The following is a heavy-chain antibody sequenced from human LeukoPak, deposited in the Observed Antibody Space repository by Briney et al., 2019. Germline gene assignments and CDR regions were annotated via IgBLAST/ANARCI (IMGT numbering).Heavy chain of an antibody. CDR2: IRYDGSNK. D-gene: IGHD3-3*01. Sequence: GGSLRLSCAASGFTFSNYWMSWVRQAPGKGLEWVAFIRYDGSNKYYADSVKGRFTISRDNSKNTLYLQMNSLRAEDTAVYYCAKCASHDYDFWSGYWEAEAFDIWGQGTMVTVSS. CDR1: GFTFSNYW. V-gene: IGHV3-30*02. CDR3: AKCASHDYDFWSGYWEAEAFDI. J-gene: IGHJ3*02.